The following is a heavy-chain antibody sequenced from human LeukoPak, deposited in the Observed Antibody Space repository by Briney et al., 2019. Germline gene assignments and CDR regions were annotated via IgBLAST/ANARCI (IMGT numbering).Heavy chain of an antibody. CDR3: ARDSPWDSSSWCALTRGYNWFDP. CDR2: IYSGGST. D-gene: IGHD6-13*01. Sequence: GGSLRLSCAASGFTVSSNYMSWVRQAPGKGLEWVSVIYSGGSTYYADSVKGRFTISRDNSKNTLYLQMNSLRAEDTAVYYCARDSPWDSSSWCALTRGYNWFDPWGQGTLVTVSS. J-gene: IGHJ5*02. V-gene: IGHV3-66*01. CDR1: GFTVSSNY.